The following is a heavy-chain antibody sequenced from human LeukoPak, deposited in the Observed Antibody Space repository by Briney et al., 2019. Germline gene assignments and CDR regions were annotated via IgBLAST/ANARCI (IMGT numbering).Heavy chain of an antibody. CDR2: INPSGGST. CDR3: ASLSLAAAGTNYYYMDV. Sequence: ASVKVSCKASGYTFTSYYMHWVRQAPGQGLEWMGIINPSGGSTSYAQKFQGRVTMTRDTSTCTVYMELSSLRSEDTAVYYCASLSLAAAGTNYYYMDVWGKGTTVTVSS. CDR1: GYTFTSYY. V-gene: IGHV1-46*01. J-gene: IGHJ6*03. D-gene: IGHD6-13*01.